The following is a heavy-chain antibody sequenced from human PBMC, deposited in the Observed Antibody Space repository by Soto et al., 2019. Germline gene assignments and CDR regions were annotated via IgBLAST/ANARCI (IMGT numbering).Heavy chain of an antibody. CDR1: GFTLSDYG. D-gene: IGHD7-27*01. CDR3: ARDPGRASPIDY. V-gene: IGHV3-33*01. CDR2: IWNDGGEK. Sequence: QVQLVESGGGVVQPGRSLRLSCTASGFTLSDYGMHWVRQAPGKGLEWVAVIWNDGGEKYYADSVTGRFTLSRDTSKNTVLLQIGSLGTADTALFFCARDPGRASPIDYWGQGPVVTVSS. J-gene: IGHJ4*02.